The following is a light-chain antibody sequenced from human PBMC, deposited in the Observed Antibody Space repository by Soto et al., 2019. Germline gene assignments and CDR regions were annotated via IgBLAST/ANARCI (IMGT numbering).Light chain of an antibody. CDR3: QQYGSSPWT. CDR1: QSVSSSY. J-gene: IGKJ1*01. CDR2: GAS. V-gene: IGKV3-20*01. Sequence: EIVLTQSPGTLSLSPGERATLSCRASQSVSSSYLAWYQQKPGQAPRLLIYGASSRATGIPDRFSGSGSGKDFTLTISRLEPEYFVVYYCQQYGSSPWTFGEGTKVEIK.